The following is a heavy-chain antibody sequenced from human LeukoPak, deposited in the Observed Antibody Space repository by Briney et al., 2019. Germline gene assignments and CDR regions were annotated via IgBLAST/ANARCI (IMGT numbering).Heavy chain of an antibody. CDR2: IYSGGST. Sequence: GGSLRLSCAASGFTVSSNYMSWVRQAPGKGLEWVSVIYSGGSTYYADSVKGRFTISRHNSKNTLYLQMNSLRAEDTAVYYCARGGPHRDDSSGYYFGGLDYWGQGTLVTVSS. CDR1: GFTVSSNY. V-gene: IGHV3-53*04. CDR3: ARGGPHRDDSSGYYFGGLDY. J-gene: IGHJ4*02. D-gene: IGHD3-22*01.